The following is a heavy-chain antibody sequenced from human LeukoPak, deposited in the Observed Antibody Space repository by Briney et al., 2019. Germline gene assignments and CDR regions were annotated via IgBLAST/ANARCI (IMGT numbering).Heavy chain of an antibody. CDR3: AKELRPYDSSGPDY. J-gene: IGHJ4*02. CDR2: ISGSGGST. Sequence: PGGSLRLTCAASGFTFSSYAMSWVRQAPGKGLEWVSAISGSGGSTYYADSVKGRFTISRDNSKNTLYLQMNSLRAEDTAVYYCAKELRPYDSSGPDYWGQGTLVTVSS. CDR1: GFTFSSYA. D-gene: IGHD3-22*01. V-gene: IGHV3-23*01.